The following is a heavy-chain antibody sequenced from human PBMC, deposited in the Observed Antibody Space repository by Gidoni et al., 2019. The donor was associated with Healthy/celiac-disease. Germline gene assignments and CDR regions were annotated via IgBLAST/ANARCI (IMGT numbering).Heavy chain of an antibody. D-gene: IGHD2-2*01. CDR1: GFPFSSYW. J-gene: IGHJ4*02. V-gene: IGHV3-7*01. CDR2: IKQDGSEK. Sequence: EVQLVESGGGLVQPGGSLRLSCAASGFPFSSYWMSWVRQAPGKGLEWVANIKQDGSEKYYVDTVKGRFTISRDNAKNSLYLQMNSLRAEDTAVYYCARRCSSTSCYYYWGQGTLVTVSS. CDR3: ARRCSSTSCYYY.